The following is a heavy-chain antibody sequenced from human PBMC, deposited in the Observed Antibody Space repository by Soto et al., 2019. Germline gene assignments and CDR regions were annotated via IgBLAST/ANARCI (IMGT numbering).Heavy chain of an antibody. V-gene: IGHV1-69*13. D-gene: IGHD2-2*01. J-gene: IGHJ6*02. CDR1: GGTFSSYA. CDR2: IIPISSTA. Sequence: SVKVSCKASGGTFSSYAISWVRQAPGQGLEWMGGIIPISSTANYAQKFQGRVTITADESTSTAYMELSSLRSEDTAVYYCARSQGSSTSLEIYYYYYYGMDVWGQGTTVTVSS. CDR3: ARSQGSSTSLEIYYYYYYGMDV.